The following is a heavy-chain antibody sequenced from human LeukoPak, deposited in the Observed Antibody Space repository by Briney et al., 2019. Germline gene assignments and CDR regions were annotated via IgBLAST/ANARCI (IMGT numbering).Heavy chain of an antibody. CDR2: IYTSGST. CDR3: ARETAMAKRVEFDY. Sequence: PSETLSLTCTVSGGSISSYYWSWIRQPAGKGLEWIGRIYTSGSTNYNPSLKSRVTTSVDTSKNQFSLKLSSVTAADTAVYYCARETAMAKRVEFDYWGQGTLVTVSS. J-gene: IGHJ4*02. D-gene: IGHD5-18*01. V-gene: IGHV4-4*07. CDR1: GGSISSYY.